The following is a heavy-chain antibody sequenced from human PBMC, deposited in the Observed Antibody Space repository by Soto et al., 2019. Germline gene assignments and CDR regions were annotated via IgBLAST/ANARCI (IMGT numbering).Heavy chain of an antibody. CDR1: GFTFSSYG. J-gene: IGHJ6*02. CDR2: TSYDGSNK. CDR3: AKVEGEGYSSRGEYYYGMDV. Sequence: QVQLVESGGGVVQPGRSLRLSCAASGFTFSSYGMHWVRQAPGKGLEWVALTSYDGSNKYYADSVKGRFTISRDNSKNTLYLQMNSLRAEDTAVYYCAKVEGEGYSSRGEYYYGMDVWGQGTTVTVSS. V-gene: IGHV3-30*18. D-gene: IGHD6-13*01.